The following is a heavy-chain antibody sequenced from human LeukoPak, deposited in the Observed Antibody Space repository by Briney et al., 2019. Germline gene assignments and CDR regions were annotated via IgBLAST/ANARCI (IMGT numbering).Heavy chain of an antibody. CDR2: IYSSGST. Sequence: SETLSLTCTVSGGSISTYYWSWIRQPAGKGLECIGRIYSSGSTNYNPSLKSRVTMSVDTSKNQFSLKLSSVTAADTAVYYCATNEVWSGYYHFDYWGQGTLVTVSS. D-gene: IGHD3-3*01. J-gene: IGHJ4*02. CDR1: GGSISTYY. CDR3: ATNEVWSGYYHFDY. V-gene: IGHV4-4*07.